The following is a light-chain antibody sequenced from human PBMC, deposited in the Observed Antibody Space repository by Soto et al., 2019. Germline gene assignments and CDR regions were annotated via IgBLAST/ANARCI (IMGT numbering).Light chain of an antibody. V-gene: IGKV1-39*01. J-gene: IGKJ1*01. Sequence: DIQMTQSPSSLSASVGDRFTITCRASQSISSYLNWYQQKPGKAPRLLIYAASSLQTGVPSRFSGSGSGTDFTLTISSLQTEDFALYYCQQSYSTPRTFGQGTKVDIK. CDR3: QQSYSTPRT. CDR1: QSISSY. CDR2: AAS.